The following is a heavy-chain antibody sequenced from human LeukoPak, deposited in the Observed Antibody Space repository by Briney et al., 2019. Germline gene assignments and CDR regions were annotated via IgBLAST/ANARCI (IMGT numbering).Heavy chain of an antibody. D-gene: IGHD1-14*01. CDR2: IYPGDSDT. Sequence: GESLKISCQGSGYSFTSYWIGWVRQMPGKGLEWMGIIYPGDSDTRYSPSFQGQVTISADKSISTAYLQWSSLKASDTAMYYCARSKLEPQINIDYWGQGTLVTVSS. CDR3: ARSKLEPQINIDY. J-gene: IGHJ4*02. CDR1: GYSFTSYW. V-gene: IGHV5-51*01.